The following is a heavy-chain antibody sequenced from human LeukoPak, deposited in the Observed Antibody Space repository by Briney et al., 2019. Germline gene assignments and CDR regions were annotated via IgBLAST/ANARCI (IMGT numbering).Heavy chain of an antibody. CDR2: IIPIFGTA. J-gene: IGHJ3*02. CDR1: GGTFSSYA. Sequence: SVKVSCKASGGTFSSYAISWVRQAPGQGLEWMGGIIPIFGTANYAQKLQGRVTMTTDTSTSTAYMELRSLRSDDTAVYYCARDTSFAFDIWGQGTMVTVPS. V-gene: IGHV1-69*05. CDR3: ARDTSFAFDI.